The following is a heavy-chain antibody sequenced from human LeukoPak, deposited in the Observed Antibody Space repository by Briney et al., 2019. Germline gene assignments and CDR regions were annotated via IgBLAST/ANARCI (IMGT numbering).Heavy chain of an antibody. D-gene: IGHD1-20*01. V-gene: IGHV1-2*02. Sequence: GASVKVSCKASGYTFTSYGISWVRQAPGQGLEWMGWINPKSGATNYAQKFQGRVTVTGDTSISTAYMELRRLRSDDTAVNYCAREGPTYNWKRDWFDPWGQGTLVTVSS. CDR1: GYTFTSYG. CDR2: INPKSGAT. CDR3: AREGPTYNWKRDWFDP. J-gene: IGHJ5*02.